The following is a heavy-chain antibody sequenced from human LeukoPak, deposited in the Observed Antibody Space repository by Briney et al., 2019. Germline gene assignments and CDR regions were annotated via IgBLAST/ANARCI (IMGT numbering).Heavy chain of an antibody. J-gene: IGHJ4*02. Sequence: PGGSLRLSCAASEFTFSNYWMSWVRQAPGKGLEWVANIKRDGSEKYYVDSVKGRFTISRDNAKNSLYLQMNSLRAEDTAVYYCARDGYCSGSTCYRFFDYWGQGTLVTVSS. CDR1: EFTFSNYW. CDR3: ARDGYCSGSTCYRFFDY. V-gene: IGHV3-7*03. CDR2: IKRDGSEK. D-gene: IGHD2-2*02.